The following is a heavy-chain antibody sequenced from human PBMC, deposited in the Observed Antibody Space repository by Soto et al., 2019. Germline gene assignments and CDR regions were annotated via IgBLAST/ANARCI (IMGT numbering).Heavy chain of an antibody. Sequence: SQTLSLPCTVSGGSISSYYWSWIRQPPGKGLEWIGYIYYSGSTNYNPSLKSRVTISVDTSKNQFSLKLSSVTAADTAVYYCARHLTPLERPRGFDPWGQGTLVTVSS. CDR1: GGSISSYY. J-gene: IGHJ5*02. V-gene: IGHV4-59*08. CDR3: ARHLTPLERPRGFDP. D-gene: IGHD1-1*01. CDR2: IYYSGST.